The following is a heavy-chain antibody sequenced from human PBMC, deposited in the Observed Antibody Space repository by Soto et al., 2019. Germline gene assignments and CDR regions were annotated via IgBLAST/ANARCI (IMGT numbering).Heavy chain of an antibody. V-gene: IGHV4-4*02. CDR1: GASISNDNW. CDR3: ARNGYYSLDL. D-gene: IGHD1-26*01. CDR2: IYHSGTT. J-gene: IGHJ3*01. Sequence: QVQLQESGPGLVKPSGTLSLTCAVSGASISNDNWWSWVRQPPGKGLEWIGEIYHSGTTNYNPSLTSRVTISVDKPKNQFSLGLTSVTAADTAVYFCARNGYYSLDLCGQGAMVTVSS.